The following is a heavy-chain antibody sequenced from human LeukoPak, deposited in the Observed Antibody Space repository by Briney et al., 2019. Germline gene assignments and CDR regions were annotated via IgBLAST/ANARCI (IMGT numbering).Heavy chain of an antibody. J-gene: IGHJ4*02. CDR2: ISSSSSYI. D-gene: IGHD3-3*01. CDR3: ARSHDFWSGYYFDY. V-gene: IGHV3-21*01. Sequence: PGGSLRLSCAASGFTFSSYSMNWVRQATGKGLEWVSSISSSSSYIYYADSVKGRFTISRDNAKNSLYLQMNSLRAEDTAVYYCARSHDFWSGYYFDYWGQGTLVTVSS. CDR1: GFTFSSYS.